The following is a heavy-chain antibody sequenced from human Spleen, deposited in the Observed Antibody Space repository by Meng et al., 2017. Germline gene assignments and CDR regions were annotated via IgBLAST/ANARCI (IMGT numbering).Heavy chain of an antibody. D-gene: IGHD6-13*01. Sequence: GGSLRLSCAASGFTFSSYAMSWVRQAPGKGLEWVSAISGSGGSTYYADSVKGRFTISRDNSKNTLYLQMNSLRAEDTAVYYCAKDLSTYSSSWTTGDNYFDYWGQGTLVTGAS. CDR3: AKDLSTYSSSWTTGDNYFDY. J-gene: IGHJ4*02. CDR2: ISGSGGST. CDR1: GFTFSSYA. V-gene: IGHV3-23*01.